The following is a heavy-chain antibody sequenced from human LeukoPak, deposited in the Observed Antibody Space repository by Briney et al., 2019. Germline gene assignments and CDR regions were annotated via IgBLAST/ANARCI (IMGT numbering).Heavy chain of an antibody. CDR3: ARDMITAHFDY. Sequence: PSETLSLTCTVSGGSISSSSYYWGWVRQPRGKGLGWIGSIYYSGSSYYNPSLKSLVTISVDTSKNQYSLRLNSVNAADTAGYYCARDMITAHFDYWGQGTPVTVSS. CDR1: GGSISSSSYY. D-gene: IGHD3-16*01. CDR2: IYYSGSS. V-gene: IGHV4-39*07. J-gene: IGHJ4*02.